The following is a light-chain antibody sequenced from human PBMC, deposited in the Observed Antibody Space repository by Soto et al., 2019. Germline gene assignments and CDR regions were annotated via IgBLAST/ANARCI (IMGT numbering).Light chain of an antibody. J-gene: IGKJ3*01. CDR2: GAS. CDR3: QQYGSSFT. Sequence: EIVLTQSPDTLSLSPGERATLSCRASQSVSSSYLAWYQQKPGQAPRLLIYGASSRATGIPDRFSGSGSGTDVTLTISRLEPEDFAVYYCQQYGSSFTFGPGTKVDIK. CDR1: QSVSSSY. V-gene: IGKV3-20*01.